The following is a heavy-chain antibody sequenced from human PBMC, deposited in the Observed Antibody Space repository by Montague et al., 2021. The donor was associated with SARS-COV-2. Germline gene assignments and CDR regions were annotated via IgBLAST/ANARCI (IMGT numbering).Heavy chain of an antibody. Sequence: SETLSLTCAVYGGSFSGYYWSWIRKPPGKGQERIGEVKDSGSTNYIPSPTSRVAISVDTCKNQFSLKLRSVTAADTAVYFCARGALTGGNYECWWGDYTSPLDYWGQGTLVTVSA. CDR3: ARGALTGGNYECWWGDYTSPLDY. J-gene: IGHJ4*02. CDR1: GGSFSGYY. D-gene: IGHD3-3*01. CDR2: VKDSGST. V-gene: IGHV4-34*01.